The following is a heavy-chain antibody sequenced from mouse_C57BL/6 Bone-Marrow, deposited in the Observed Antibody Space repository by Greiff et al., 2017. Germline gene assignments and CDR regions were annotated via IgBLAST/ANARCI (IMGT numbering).Heavy chain of an antibody. V-gene: IGHV1-19*01. D-gene: IGHD2-5*01. Sequence: VQLQQSGPVLVKPGASVKMSCKASGYTFTDYYMNWVKQSHGKSLEWIGVINPYNGGTSYNQKFKGKATLTVDKSSSTAYMALNSLTSEDSAVYYCARVRAYYSNSYYFDYWGQGTTLTVSS. CDR2: INPYNGGT. CDR3: ARVRAYYSNSYYFDY. J-gene: IGHJ2*01. CDR1: GYTFTDYY.